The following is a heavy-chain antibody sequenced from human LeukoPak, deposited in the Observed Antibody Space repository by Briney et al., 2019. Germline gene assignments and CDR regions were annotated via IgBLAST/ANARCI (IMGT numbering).Heavy chain of an antibody. CDR3: ARDPLDHAFDI. CDR2: IKQDGSEK. J-gene: IGHJ3*02. Sequence: QPGGSLRLSCAASGFTFSSYWMSWVRQAPGKGLEWVANIKQDGSEKYYVDSVKGRFTISRDNAKNSLYLQMNSLRAEGTAVYYCARDPLDHAFDIWGQGTMVTVSS. V-gene: IGHV3-7*01. CDR1: GFTFSSYW.